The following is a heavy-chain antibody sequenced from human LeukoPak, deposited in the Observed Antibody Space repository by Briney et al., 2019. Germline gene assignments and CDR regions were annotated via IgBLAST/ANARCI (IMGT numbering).Heavy chain of an antibody. CDR3: TTLNYVWGTYRPDY. Sequence: GGSLKLSCAASGFNFSGSAIHWVRQASGKGLEWDGRTRNKAYNYATAYGASVEGRFSISRDDSKTTVYLQMNSLKTEDTAVYYCTTLNYVWGTYRPDYWGQGTLVTVSS. CDR1: GFNFSGSA. J-gene: IGHJ4*02. V-gene: IGHV3-73*01. CDR2: TRNKAYNYAT. D-gene: IGHD3-16*02.